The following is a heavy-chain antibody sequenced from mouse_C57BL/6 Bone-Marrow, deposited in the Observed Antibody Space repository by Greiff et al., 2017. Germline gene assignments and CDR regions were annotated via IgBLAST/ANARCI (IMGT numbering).Heavy chain of an antibody. D-gene: IGHD2-9*01. J-gene: IGHJ4*01. V-gene: IGHV1-55*01. CDR1: GYTFTSYW. Sequence: QVQLQQPGAELVKPGASVKMSCKASGYTFTSYWITWVKQRPGQGLEWIGDIYPGSGSTNYNEKFKSKATLTVDTSSSTAYMQLSSLTSEDSAVYYCARGPTMVTTYYAMDYWGQGTSVTVSS. CDR3: ARGPTMVTTYYAMDY. CDR2: IYPGSGST.